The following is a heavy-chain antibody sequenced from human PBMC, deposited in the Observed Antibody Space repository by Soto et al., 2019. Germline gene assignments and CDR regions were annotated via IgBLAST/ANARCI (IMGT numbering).Heavy chain of an antibody. V-gene: IGHV1-18*01. J-gene: IGHJ4*02. Sequence: GASVKVSCKTSGSTFTSYGISWVRQAPGQGLEWMGWISAYNGNTNYAQKLQGRVTMTTDTSTSTAYMELRSLRSDDTAVYYCARDRYYYDSSGYYLIDYWGQGTLVTVSS. CDR3: ARDRYYYDSSGYYLIDY. CDR1: GSTFTSYG. D-gene: IGHD3-22*01. CDR2: ISAYNGNT.